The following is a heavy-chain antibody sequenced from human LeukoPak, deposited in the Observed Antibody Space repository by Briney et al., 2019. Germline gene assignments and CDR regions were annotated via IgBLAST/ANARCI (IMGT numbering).Heavy chain of an antibody. D-gene: IGHD3-10*01. CDR2: ISSSSNYI. J-gene: IGHJ4*02. CDR1: GFSFRSLR. CDR3: AREGGDSGNFYAFDY. V-gene: IGHV3-21*01. Sequence: GGSLRLSCAASGFSFRSLRMSWVRQAPGKGLEWVSSISSSSNYIYYADSVKGRFTISRDNAKNSLYLQMNSLRAEDMAVYYCAREGGDSGNFYAFDYWGQGILVTVSP.